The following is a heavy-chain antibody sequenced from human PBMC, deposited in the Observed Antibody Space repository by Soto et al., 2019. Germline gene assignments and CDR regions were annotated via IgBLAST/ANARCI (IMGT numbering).Heavy chain of an antibody. CDR2: IIPIFGTA. CDR3: ARVLTVTTDPGYYYYGMDV. J-gene: IGHJ6*02. CDR1: GGTFSSYA. D-gene: IGHD4-17*01. V-gene: IGHV1-69*01. Sequence: QVQLVQSGAEVKKPGSSVKVSCKASGGTFSSYAISWVRQAPGQGLEWMGGIIPIFGTANYAQKFQGRVTITADESTSTAYMGLSSLRSEDTAVYYCARVLTVTTDPGYYYYGMDVWGQGTTVTVSS.